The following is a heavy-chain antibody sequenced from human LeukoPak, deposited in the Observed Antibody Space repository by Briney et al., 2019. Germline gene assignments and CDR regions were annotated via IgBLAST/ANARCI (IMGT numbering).Heavy chain of an antibody. D-gene: IGHD6-13*01. V-gene: IGHV3-7*05. CDR1: GFTFSSYW. Sequence: GGSLRLSCAASGFTFSSYWMSWVRLAPGKGLQWVANIRQDGSEKYYVDSVKGRFTISRDNAKNSLSLQMNSLRAEDTAVYYCARYSSSWHAYDIWGQGTMATVSA. J-gene: IGHJ3*02. CDR2: IRQDGSEK. CDR3: ARYSSSWHAYDI.